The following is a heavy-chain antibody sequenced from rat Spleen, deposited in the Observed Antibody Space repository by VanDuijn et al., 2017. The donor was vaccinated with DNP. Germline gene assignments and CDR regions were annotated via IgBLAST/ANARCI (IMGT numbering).Heavy chain of an antibody. J-gene: IGHJ3*01. CDR2: ITGGSGTT. CDR3: ATSSYYGYDYGFAY. CDR1: GFTFNNYW. D-gene: IGHD1-7*01. Sequence: EVQLVESGGDLVQPGRSLKLSCVASGFTFNNYWMTWIRQVPGKGLEWVASITGGSGTTSYPDSVKGRFTTSRDNAENTVYLQMNSLRSEDTATYYCATSSYYGYDYGFAYWGQGTLVTVSS. V-gene: IGHV5-31*01.